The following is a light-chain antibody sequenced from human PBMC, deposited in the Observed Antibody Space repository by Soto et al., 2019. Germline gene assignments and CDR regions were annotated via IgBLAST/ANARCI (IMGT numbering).Light chain of an antibody. V-gene: IGKV1-5*03. CDR2: KAS. CDR1: QSISSW. J-gene: IGKJ4*01. CDR3: QQYNSDPLS. Sequence: DIQMTQSPSTLSASVGDRVTITCRASQSISSWLAWYQQKPVKAPKLLIYKASSLESGVPSRFSGSGSGTEFTLTISCLPPDDFATYYCQQYNSDPLSFDGGTKVEIK.